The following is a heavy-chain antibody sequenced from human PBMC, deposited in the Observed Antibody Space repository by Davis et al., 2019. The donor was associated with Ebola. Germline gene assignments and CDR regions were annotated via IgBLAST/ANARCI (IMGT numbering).Heavy chain of an antibody. CDR1: GFTFSSYA. CDR2: ISYDRSNK. V-gene: IGHV3-30-3*01. CDR3: ARAGGQYYYYGMDV. J-gene: IGHJ6*02. Sequence: PGGSLRLSCVASGFTFSSYAMHWVRQAPGKGLEWVAVISYDRSNKYYADSVKGRFTIPRDNSKNTLYLQMNSLRAEDTAVYYCARAGGQYYYYGMDVWGQGTTVTVSS.